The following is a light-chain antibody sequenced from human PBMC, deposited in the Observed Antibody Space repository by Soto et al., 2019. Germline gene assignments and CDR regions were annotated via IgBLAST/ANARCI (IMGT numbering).Light chain of an antibody. CDR3: QNYNSAPQLT. Sequence: DIQMTQSPSPLSASVGDRVTIASRASQGISNYLAWYQQKPGKVPKLLICTASTLQSGVPSRFSGSGSGTDFTLTISSLQPEDVATYYCQNYNSAPQLTFGGGTKVEI. CDR1: QGISNY. V-gene: IGKV1-27*01. CDR2: TAS. J-gene: IGKJ4*01.